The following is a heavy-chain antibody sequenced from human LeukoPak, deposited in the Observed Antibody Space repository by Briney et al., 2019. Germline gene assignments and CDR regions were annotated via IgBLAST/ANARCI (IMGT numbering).Heavy chain of an antibody. V-gene: IGHV3-7*01. CDR1: GFTFSSYW. CDR3: ARDYYYDSSGYYYEPEYFQH. D-gene: IGHD3-22*01. Sequence: GGSLRLSCAASGFTFSSYWMSWARQAPGKGLEWVANIKQDGSEKYYVDSVKGRFTISRDNAKNSLYLQMNSLRAEDTAVYYCARDYYYDSSGYYYEPEYFQHWGQGTLVTVSS. CDR2: IKQDGSEK. J-gene: IGHJ1*01.